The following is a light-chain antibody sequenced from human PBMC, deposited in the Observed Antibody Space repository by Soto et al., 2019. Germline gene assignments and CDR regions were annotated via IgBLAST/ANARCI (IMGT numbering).Light chain of an antibody. CDR3: QQYNNWPPRYT. CDR2: DSS. Sequence: DIVLTQSPATLSVSPGESATLSCRASQSVSHALAWYQHVPGQAPRLLIYDSSTRATGVPARFSGSGSGTQFTLTISSLQSEDFAVYYCQQYNNWPPRYTFGQGTKLQI. J-gene: IGKJ2*01. CDR1: QSVSHA. V-gene: IGKV3-15*01.